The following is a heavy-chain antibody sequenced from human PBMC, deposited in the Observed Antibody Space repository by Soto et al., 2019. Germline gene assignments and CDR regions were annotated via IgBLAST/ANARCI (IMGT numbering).Heavy chain of an antibody. V-gene: IGHV4-31*03. CDR2: IYYSGST. D-gene: IGHD6-13*01. Sequence: QVHLQESGPGLVKPSQTLSLTCTVSGGSISSGGYYWSWIRQHPGKGLEWIGYIYYSGSTYYNPSLKSRVTISVDTSKNQFSLKLSSVTAADTAVYSCASGYSSSWYRFFDYWGQGTLVTVSS. CDR3: ASGYSSSWYRFFDY. J-gene: IGHJ4*02. CDR1: GGSISSGGYY.